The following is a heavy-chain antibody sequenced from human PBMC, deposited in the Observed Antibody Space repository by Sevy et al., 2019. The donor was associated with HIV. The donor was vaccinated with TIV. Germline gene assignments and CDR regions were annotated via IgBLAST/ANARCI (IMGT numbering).Heavy chain of an antibody. J-gene: IGHJ4*02. D-gene: IGHD3-22*01. Sequence: GSLRLSCKASGFTFSSFWMQWVRQAPGKGLEWVSAISGSGGSTYYADSVKGRFTISRDNSKNTLYLQMNSLRAEDTAVYYCAKVDSSGYYSVSGFDYWGQGTLVTVSS. V-gene: IGHV3-23*01. CDR2: ISGSGGST. CDR3: AKVDSSGYYSVSGFDY. CDR1: GFTFSSFW.